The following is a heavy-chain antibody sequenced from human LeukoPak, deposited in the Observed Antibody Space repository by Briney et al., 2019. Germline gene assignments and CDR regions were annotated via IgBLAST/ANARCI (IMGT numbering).Heavy chain of an antibody. J-gene: IGHJ4*02. V-gene: IGHV3-23*01. D-gene: IGHD4-23*01. CDR1: GFTFSDHY. CDR3: AKDRMTTVVTPEDLDY. Sequence: RGSLRLSCEVSGFTFSDHYMSWVRQAPGKGLEWVSSLSGSGVSTYYADSVRGRFSISRDNSKNTLFLQLNSLRAEDTGVYFCAKDRMTTVVTPEDLDYWGQGTPVTVSS. CDR2: LSGSGVST.